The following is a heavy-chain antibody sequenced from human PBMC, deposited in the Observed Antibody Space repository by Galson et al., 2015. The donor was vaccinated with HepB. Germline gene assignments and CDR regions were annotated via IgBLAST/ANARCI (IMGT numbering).Heavy chain of an antibody. CDR1: GFTFSSYA. CDR2: ISSSSSYI. Sequence: SLRLSCAASGFTFSSYAMSWVRQAPGKGLEWVSSISSSSSYIYYADSVKGRFTISRDNAKNSLYLQMNSLRAEDTAVYYCARDRYYGSGRDYWGQGTLSPSPQ. D-gene: IGHD3-10*01. V-gene: IGHV3-21*01. J-gene: IGHJ4*02. CDR3: ARDRYYGSGRDY.